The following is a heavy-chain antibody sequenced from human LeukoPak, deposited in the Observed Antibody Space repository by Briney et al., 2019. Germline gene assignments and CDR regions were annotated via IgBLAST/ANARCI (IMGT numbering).Heavy chain of an antibody. CDR3: ARSGVVDGYNFYQSDY. V-gene: IGHV3-11*04. CDR1: GFSFSDYY. CDR2: ISNGGSTI. J-gene: IGHJ4*02. Sequence: PGGSLRLSCAASGFSFSDYYMSWIRQAPGKGLEWISYISNGGSTIKYADSVKGRFTISRDNAKNSLYLQMNSLRAEDTAVYYCARSGVVDGYNFYQSDYWGQGTLVTVSS. D-gene: IGHD5-24*01.